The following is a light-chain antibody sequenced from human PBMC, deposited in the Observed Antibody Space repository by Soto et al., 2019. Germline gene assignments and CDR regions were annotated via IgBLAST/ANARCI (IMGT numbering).Light chain of an antibody. V-gene: IGLV1-51*02. CDR2: ENN. CDR1: SSNIGNNY. Sequence: QSVLTQPPSVSAAPGQKGTISRSGNSSNIGNNYVSWYQQLPGTAPKLLIYENNKRPSGIPDRFSGSKSGTSATLGITGLQTGDEADYYCGTWDSSLSAYVFGTGTKSPS. CDR3: GTWDSSLSAYV. J-gene: IGLJ1*01.